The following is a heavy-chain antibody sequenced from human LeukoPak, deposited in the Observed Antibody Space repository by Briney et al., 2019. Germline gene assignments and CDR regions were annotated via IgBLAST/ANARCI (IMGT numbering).Heavy chain of an antibody. J-gene: IGHJ4*02. Sequence: YDGSNKYYADSVKGRFTISRDNSKNTLYLQMNSLRAEDTAVYYCARDSSSYFSSSEFDYWGQGTLVTVSS. D-gene: IGHD6-6*01. V-gene: IGHV3-33*01. CDR3: ARDSSSYFSSSEFDY. CDR2: YDGSNK.